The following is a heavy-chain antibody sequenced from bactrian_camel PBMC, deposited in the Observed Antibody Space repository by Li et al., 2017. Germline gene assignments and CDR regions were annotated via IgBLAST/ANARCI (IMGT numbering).Heavy chain of an antibody. CDR3: SARRLHRHSFCYDLSRQDDND. D-gene: IGHD3*01. CDR1: EFPYTNIN. J-gene: IGHJ4*01. Sequence: VQLVESGGGSVQAGGSLRLSCVASEFPYTNINIGWFRQAPGKGREGVASIAHYGSATHYADSVKGRFTTSRDDAKNTVYLQMNNLQPEDTAMYYCSARRLHRHSFCYDLSRQDDNDWGQGTQVTVS. V-gene: IGHV3S40*01. CDR2: IAHYGSAT.